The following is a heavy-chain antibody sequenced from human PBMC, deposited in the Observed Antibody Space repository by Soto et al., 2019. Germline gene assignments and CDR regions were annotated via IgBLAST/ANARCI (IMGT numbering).Heavy chain of an antibody. CDR2: ISSEGAST. Sequence: PGGSLRLSCSVSGFIFSSYAMHWVHQAPGKGLEYVASISSEGASTYYADSVKGRFIISRDNSKNTLYLQMSSLRVEDTAVYYCVKDRYVDYWGQGILVTVSS. CDR1: GFIFSSYA. CDR3: VKDRYVDY. V-gene: IGHV3-64D*06. J-gene: IGHJ4*02.